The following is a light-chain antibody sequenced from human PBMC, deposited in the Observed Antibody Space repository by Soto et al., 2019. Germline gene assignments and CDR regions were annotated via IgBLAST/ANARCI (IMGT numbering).Light chain of an antibody. CDR1: QSVSSN. Sequence: EIVMTQSPATLSVSPGERATLSCRASQSVSSNLAWYQQKPGQTPRLLIYGASARATGIPARFSGSGSGTEFTLTISSLQSEDFAVYYCQHYNNCPLTFGQGTRLEIK. V-gene: IGKV3-15*01. CDR3: QHYNNCPLT. CDR2: GAS. J-gene: IGKJ5*01.